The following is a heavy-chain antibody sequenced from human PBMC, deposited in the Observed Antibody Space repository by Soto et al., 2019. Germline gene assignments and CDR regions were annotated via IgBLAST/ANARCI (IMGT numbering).Heavy chain of an antibody. D-gene: IGHD6-19*01. J-gene: IGHJ4*02. Sequence: EVQLLESGGGLVHPGGSLRLSYAASGFTFSRNTMSWVRQAPGKGLEWVAGIGGSGGSTYYADSVKGRFTISRDNSKNTLYLQVHTLRAEDTAVDYCAKGKSTSGWLLDYWGQGTLVTVSS. V-gene: IGHV3-23*01. CDR1: GFTFSRNT. CDR2: IGGSGGST. CDR3: AKGKSTSGWLLDY.